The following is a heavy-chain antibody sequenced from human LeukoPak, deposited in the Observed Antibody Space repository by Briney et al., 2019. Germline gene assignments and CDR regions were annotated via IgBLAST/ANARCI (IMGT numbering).Heavy chain of an antibody. CDR3: SRNWGSDNWFDP. CDR1: GFIISNYA. J-gene: IGHJ5*02. V-gene: IGHV3-53*01. CDR2: IYSGGST. D-gene: IGHD7-27*01. Sequence: PGGSLRLSCSASGFIISNYAMSWVRQAPGKGPEWVSVIYSGGSTYYADSVKGRFTISRDNSKNTLYLQMNSLRAEDTALYYCSRNWGSDNWFDPWGQGTLVTVSS.